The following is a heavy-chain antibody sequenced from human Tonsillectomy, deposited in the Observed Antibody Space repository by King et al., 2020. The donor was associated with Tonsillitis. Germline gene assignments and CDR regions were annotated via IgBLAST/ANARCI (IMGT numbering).Heavy chain of an antibody. J-gene: IGHJ4*02. D-gene: IGHD6-19*01. Sequence: VQLVESGGGVVQPGGSLRLSCASSGFDFSSYGMHWVRQAPGKGLQWVAVISFDATRENYADSVKGRFTISRDNSKNTLYLQMNSLRAEDTAVYYCARELLYSSGWGIDYWGQGSLVTVSS. CDR1: GFDFSSYG. CDR2: ISFDATRE. CDR3: ARELLYSSGWGIDY. V-gene: IGHV3-33*05.